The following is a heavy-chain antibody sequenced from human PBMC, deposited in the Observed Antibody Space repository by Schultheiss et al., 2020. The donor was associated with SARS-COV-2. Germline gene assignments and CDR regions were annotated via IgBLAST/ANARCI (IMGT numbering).Heavy chain of an antibody. J-gene: IGHJ5*02. Sequence: ASVKVSCKASGYTFTSYAMHWVRQAPGQRLEWMGWINAGNGNTKYSQKFQGRVTITRDTSASTAYMELSSLRSEDTAVYYCAAAGRDFWSGYWSFWFDPWGQGTLVTVSS. CDR1: GYTFTSYA. D-gene: IGHD3-3*01. CDR2: INAGNGNT. V-gene: IGHV1-3*01. CDR3: AAAGRDFWSGYWSFWFDP.